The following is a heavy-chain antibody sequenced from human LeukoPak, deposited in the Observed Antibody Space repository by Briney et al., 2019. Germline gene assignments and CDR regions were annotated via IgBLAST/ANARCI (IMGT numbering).Heavy chain of an antibody. J-gene: IGHJ4*02. V-gene: IGHV3-9*01. CDR2: ISWNSGSI. CDR1: GFTFDDYA. D-gene: IGHD4-17*01. CDR3: AKDIGYGAFFDY. Sequence: GGSLRLSCAASGFTFDDYAMHWVRQAPGKGLEWVSGISWNSGSIGYADSVKGRFTISRDNAKNSLYLQMNSLRAEDTALYYCAKDIGYGAFFDYWGQGTLVTVSS.